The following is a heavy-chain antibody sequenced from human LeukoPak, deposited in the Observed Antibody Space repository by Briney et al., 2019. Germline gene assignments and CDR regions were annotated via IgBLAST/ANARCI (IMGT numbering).Heavy chain of an antibody. CDR2: IKQDGSEK. V-gene: IGHV3-7*01. CDR1: GFTFSSYW. Sequence: PGGSLRLSCAASGFTFSSYWMSWVRQAPGKGLEWVANIKQDGSEKYYVDSVKGRFTISRDNAKNSLFLQMNSLRAEDTAVYYCAKDMDYDFWSGYYSWGQGTLVTVSS. D-gene: IGHD3-3*01. J-gene: IGHJ4*02. CDR3: AKDMDYDFWSGYYS.